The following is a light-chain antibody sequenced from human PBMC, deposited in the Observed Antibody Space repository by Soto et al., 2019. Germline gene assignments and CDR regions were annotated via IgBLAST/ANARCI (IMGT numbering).Light chain of an antibody. CDR2: AAS. Sequence: AIQMTQSPSALSASVGDRVTITCRASQGIRNDLGWYQQKPGKAPKRLIYAASSLQSGVPSRFSGSGSGTDFTLTISSLQPEDFATYYCQHADSFPLITFGQGTRLEI. CDR1: QGIRND. V-gene: IGKV1-6*01. CDR3: QHADSFPLIT. J-gene: IGKJ5*01.